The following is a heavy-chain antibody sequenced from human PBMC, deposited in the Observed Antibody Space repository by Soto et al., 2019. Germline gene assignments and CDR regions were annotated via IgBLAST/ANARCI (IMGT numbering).Heavy chain of an antibody. CDR2: IYYSGST. D-gene: IGHD3-10*01. CDR1: GGSISSSSYY. V-gene: IGHV4-39*07. J-gene: IGHJ5*02. Sequence: PSETLSLTCTVSGGSISSSSYYWGWIRQPPGKGLEWIGSIYYSGSTVYNPSFKSRVTISVDTSKNQLSLKLSSVTAADTAVYYCARGRVLWFGELGHWFDPWGQGTLVTVSS. CDR3: ARGRVLWFGELGHWFDP.